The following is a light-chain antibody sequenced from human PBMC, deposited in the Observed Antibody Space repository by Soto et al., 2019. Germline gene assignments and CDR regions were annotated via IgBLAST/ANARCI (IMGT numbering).Light chain of an antibody. CDR2: DAS. Sequence: EIVLTQSPATLSLSPGERATLSCRASQSVSSYLAWYQQKPGQAPRLLIYDASNRATGITARFSGSGSGTDFTLTISSLEQEDFAVYYCQQRSNWPFLTFGGGTKVEIK. CDR3: QQRSNWPFLT. CDR1: QSVSSY. J-gene: IGKJ4*01. V-gene: IGKV3-11*01.